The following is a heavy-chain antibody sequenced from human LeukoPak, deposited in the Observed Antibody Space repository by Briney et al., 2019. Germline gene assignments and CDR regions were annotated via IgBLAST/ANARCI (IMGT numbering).Heavy chain of an antibody. CDR3: ARSLLPRQLGSIWFDP. CDR1: GYTFTSYD. Sequence: ASVKVSCKASGYTFTSYDINWVRQATGQGLEWMGWMNPTSGNTGYAQKFQGRVTITRNTSISTAYMELSSLRSADTAVYYCARSLLPRQLGSIWFDPWGQGTLVTVSS. D-gene: IGHD2/OR15-2a*01. CDR2: MNPTSGNT. J-gene: IGHJ5*02. V-gene: IGHV1-8*03.